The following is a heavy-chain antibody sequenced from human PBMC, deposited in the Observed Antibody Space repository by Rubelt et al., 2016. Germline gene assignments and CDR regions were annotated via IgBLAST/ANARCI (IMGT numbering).Heavy chain of an antibody. Sequence: VQLVQSGAEVKKPGSSVKVSCKASGGTFSSYAISWVRQAPGQGLEWMGRINPNSGGTNYAQKFQGRVTMTRDTSISTAYMERGRLRSDDTAVYYCARVRCSSTSCYLNVGNWFDPWGQGTLVTVSS. D-gene: IGHD2-2*01. CDR2: INPNSGGT. CDR3: ARVRCSSTSCYLNVGNWFDP. CDR1: GGTFSSYA. J-gene: IGHJ5*02. V-gene: IGHV1-2*02.